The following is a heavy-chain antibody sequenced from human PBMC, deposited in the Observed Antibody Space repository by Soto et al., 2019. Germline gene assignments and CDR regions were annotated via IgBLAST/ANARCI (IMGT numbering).Heavy chain of an antibody. J-gene: IGHJ4*02. CDR2: INSDGSST. CDR1: GFTFSSYW. Sequence: EVQLVESGGGLVQPGGSLRLSCAASGFTFSSYWMHWVRQAPGKGLVWVSRINSDGSSTTYADSVKGRFTISRDNAKNTLYLQLNSLRAADTAVYYCARDQGYCSGGSCYVAGYWGQGTLGTVSS. D-gene: IGHD2-15*01. CDR3: ARDQGYCSGGSCYVAGY. V-gene: IGHV3-74*01.